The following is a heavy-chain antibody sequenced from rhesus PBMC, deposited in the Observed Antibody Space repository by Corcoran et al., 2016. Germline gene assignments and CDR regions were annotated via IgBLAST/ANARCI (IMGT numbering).Heavy chain of an antibody. CDR2: INGNKGNT. CDR3: ARESGEGY. V-gene: IGHV4-80*01. CDR1: GASISSHW. D-gene: IGHD1-44*02. J-gene: IGHJ4*01. Sequence: QVQLQESGPGLVKPSETLSLTCDVSGASISSHWWSWVRQPPGKGLEWIGEINGNKGNTSYNPSLSSRLYISKDASKNQFSLKLSSVTAADTAVYYCARESGEGYWGQGVLVTVSS.